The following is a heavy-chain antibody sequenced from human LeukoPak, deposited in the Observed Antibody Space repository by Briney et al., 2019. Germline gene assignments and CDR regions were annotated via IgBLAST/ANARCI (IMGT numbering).Heavy chain of an antibody. V-gene: IGHV3-9*01. CDR2: ISWSSGSI. Sequence: SGGSLRLSCAASGFTFNDYARHWVRQAPGKGLEWVSGISWSSGSIDYADSVRGRFTISRENDKKSLYLQVKSLRAEETAVYYCARGYWVMVTADAFDIWGQGTMVTVSS. J-gene: IGHJ3*02. D-gene: IGHD2-21*02. CDR1: GFTFNDYA. CDR3: ARGYWVMVTADAFDI.